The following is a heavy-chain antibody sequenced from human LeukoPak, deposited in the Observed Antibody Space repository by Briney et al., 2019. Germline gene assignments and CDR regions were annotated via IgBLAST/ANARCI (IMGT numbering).Heavy chain of an antibody. J-gene: IGHJ3*01. CDR3: ARDDDYDAFDL. CDR2: IGASGSTI. CDR1: GFTFLGYE. Sequence: PGGSLRLSCAASGFTFLGYEMNWLRQAPGKGLEWVSYIGASGSTIYYADSVKGRFTISRDNAENSLYLQMNSLRAEDTAVYYCARDDDYDAFDLWGQGTMVTVSS. V-gene: IGHV3-48*03. D-gene: IGHD4-11*01.